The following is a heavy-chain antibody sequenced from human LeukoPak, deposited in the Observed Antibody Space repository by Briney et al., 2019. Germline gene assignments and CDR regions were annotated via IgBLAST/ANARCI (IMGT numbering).Heavy chain of an antibody. CDR3: ATVSGSPDYDISPEEMPFDY. CDR2: IIPILGIA. CDR1: GGTFSSYA. V-gene: IGHV1-69*04. D-gene: IGHD3-9*01. Sequence: SVKVSCKASGGTFSSYAISWVRRAPGQGLEWMGRIIPILGIANYAQKFQGRVTITADKSTSTAYMELSSLRSEDTAVYYCATVSGSPDYDISPEEMPFDYWGQGTLVTVSS. J-gene: IGHJ4*02.